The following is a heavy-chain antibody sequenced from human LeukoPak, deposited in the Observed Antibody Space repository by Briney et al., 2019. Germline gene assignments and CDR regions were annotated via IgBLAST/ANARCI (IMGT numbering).Heavy chain of an antibody. J-gene: IGHJ4*02. Sequence: GESLKISCKGSGYSFTSYRIGWVRQMPGKGLEWMGIIYPGDSDTRYSPSFQGQVTISADKSISTAYLQWSSLKASDTAMYYCARHNEQARSGYSYGVIDYWGQGTLVTISS. CDR1: GYSFTSYR. V-gene: IGHV5-51*01. CDR3: ARHNEQARSGYSYGVIDY. D-gene: IGHD5-18*01. CDR2: IYPGDSDT.